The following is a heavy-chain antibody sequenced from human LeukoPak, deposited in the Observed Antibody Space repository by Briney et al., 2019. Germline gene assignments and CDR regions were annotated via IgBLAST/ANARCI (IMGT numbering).Heavy chain of an antibody. CDR3: ARGLLYSSGWYYFDY. V-gene: IGHV4-30-4*01. D-gene: IGHD6-19*01. CDR1: GGSISSGDYY. Sequence: PSQTLSLTCTVSGGSISSGDYYWSWIRQPPGKGLEWIGYIYYSGSTYYNPSLKSRVTISVDTSESQFSLKLSSVTAADTAVYYCARGLLYSSGWYYFDYWGQGTLVTVSS. J-gene: IGHJ4*02. CDR2: IYYSGST.